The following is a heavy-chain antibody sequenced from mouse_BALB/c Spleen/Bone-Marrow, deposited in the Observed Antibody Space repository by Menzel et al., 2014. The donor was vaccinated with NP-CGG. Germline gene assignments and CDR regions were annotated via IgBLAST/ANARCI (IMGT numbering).Heavy chain of an antibody. D-gene: IGHD3-1*01. CDR2: IDPSDSYI. Sequence: VQLQQSGAEFAKPGASVRLSCKASGYTFTRFYIHWVKQRPGQDLEWIGEIDPSDSYISYNQKFKGKATLTVDKSSSTAYMQLSSLTSEDSALYYCARWGYLDYWGQGTTLTVSS. CDR1: GYTFTRFY. CDR3: ARWGYLDY. J-gene: IGHJ2*01. V-gene: IGHV1-69*02.